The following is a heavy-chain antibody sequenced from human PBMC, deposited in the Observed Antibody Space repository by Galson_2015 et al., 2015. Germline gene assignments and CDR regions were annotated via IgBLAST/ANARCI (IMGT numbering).Heavy chain of an antibody. CDR1: GFTFDDYA. Sequence: SLRLSCAASGFTFDDYAMHWVRQAPGKGLEWVSGISWNSGSIGYADSVKGRFTISRDNAKNSLYLQMNSLRAEDTALYYCAKGGRGYYDSSGYSSAYFQHWGQGTLVTVSS. CDR2: ISWNSGSI. J-gene: IGHJ1*01. D-gene: IGHD3-22*01. CDR3: AKGGRGYYDSSGYSSAYFQH. V-gene: IGHV3-9*01.